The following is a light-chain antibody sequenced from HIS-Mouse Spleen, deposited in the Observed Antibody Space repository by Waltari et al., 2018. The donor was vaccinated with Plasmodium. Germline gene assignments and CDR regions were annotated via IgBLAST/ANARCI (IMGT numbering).Light chain of an antibody. CDR3: YSTDSSGNHRV. CDR2: EDS. J-gene: IGLJ3*02. CDR1: ELPKKY. Sequence: SYELTQPLSVSVSPGQTARITCAGEELPKKYAYWYQQKSGQAPVLVIYEDSKRPSGIPERFSGSSSGTMATLTISGAQVEDEADYYCYSTDSSGNHRVFGGGTKLTVL. V-gene: IGLV3-10*01.